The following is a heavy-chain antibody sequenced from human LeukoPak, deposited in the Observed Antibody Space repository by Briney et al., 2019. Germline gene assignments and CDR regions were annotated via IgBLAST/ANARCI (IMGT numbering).Heavy chain of an antibody. Sequence: PSETLSLTCTVSGGSISSGGYSWSWIRQHPGKGLEWIGYIYYSGSTYYNPSLKSRVTISVDTSKNQFSLKLSSVTAADTAVYYCARDRGKYSSSWYLHFDYWGQGTLVTVSS. CDR2: IYYSGST. CDR1: GGSISSGGYS. J-gene: IGHJ4*02. CDR3: ARDRGKYSSSWYLHFDY. V-gene: IGHV4-31*03. D-gene: IGHD6-13*01.